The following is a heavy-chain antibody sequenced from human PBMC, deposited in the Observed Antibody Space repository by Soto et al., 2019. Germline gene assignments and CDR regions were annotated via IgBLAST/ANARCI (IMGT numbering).Heavy chain of an antibody. J-gene: IGHJ4*02. CDR2: ISAYNGNT. Sequence: QVQLVQSGAEVKKPGASVKVSCKASGYTFTSYGISWVRQAPGQGLEWMGWISAYNGNTNYAQKLQGRVTMTTDTSTSTAYMELRSLRSDDTAVYYCAIDQWGQYYYDSSGYYVWGAPDYWGQGTLVTVSS. D-gene: IGHD3-22*01. CDR3: AIDQWGQYYYDSSGYYVWGAPDY. V-gene: IGHV1-18*01. CDR1: GYTFTSYG.